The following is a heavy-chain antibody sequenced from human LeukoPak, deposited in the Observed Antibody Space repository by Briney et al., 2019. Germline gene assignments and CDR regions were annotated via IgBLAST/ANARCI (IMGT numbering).Heavy chain of an antibody. J-gene: IGHJ4*02. CDR1: GYTFTSYG. Sequence: ASVKVSCKASGYTFTSYGISWVRQAPGQVLEWMGWISAYNGNTNYAQKLQGRVTMTTDTSTSTAYMELRSLRSDDTAVYYCARVYDFWSGYYYFDCWGQGTLVTVSS. D-gene: IGHD3-3*01. CDR3: ARVYDFWSGYYYFDC. V-gene: IGHV1-18*01. CDR2: ISAYNGNT.